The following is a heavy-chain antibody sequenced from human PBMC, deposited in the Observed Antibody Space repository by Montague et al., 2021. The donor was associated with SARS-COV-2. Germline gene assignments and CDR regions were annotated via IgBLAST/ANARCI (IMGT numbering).Heavy chain of an antibody. CDR3: ARDYRSIVGDGLDI. Sequence: SLRLSCAASGFTFSSYSMNWVRQAPGKGLEWVSSISSSSSYIYYADSVKGRFTISRDNAKNSLYPQMNSLRAEDTAVYYCARDYRSIVGDGLDIWGQGTKVTVSS. D-gene: IGHD3-16*02. V-gene: IGHV3-21*01. CDR1: GFTFSSYS. CDR2: ISSSSSYI. J-gene: IGHJ3*02.